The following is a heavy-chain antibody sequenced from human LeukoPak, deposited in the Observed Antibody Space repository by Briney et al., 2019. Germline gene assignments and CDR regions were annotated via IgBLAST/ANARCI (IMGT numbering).Heavy chain of an antibody. CDR3: ASRYCTSTNCYAFDI. J-gene: IGHJ3*02. CDR1: GFTFSSYS. Sequence: PWESLRLSCAASGFTFSSYSMNWVRQAPGKGLEWVSSISSDSNYIFYADSVQGRFTISRDNAENSLFLQMNSLRAEDTAVYYCASRYCTSTNCYAFDIWGQGTMVSVS. D-gene: IGHD2-2*01. CDR2: ISSDSNYI. V-gene: IGHV3-21*01.